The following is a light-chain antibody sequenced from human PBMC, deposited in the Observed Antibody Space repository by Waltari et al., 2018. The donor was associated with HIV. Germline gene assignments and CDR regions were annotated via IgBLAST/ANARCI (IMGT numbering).Light chain of an antibody. J-gene: IGKJ3*01. Sequence: EIVLTQSPGTLSLSPGERAAISCKASQNISSDSLAWYQQKFGQSPSLLIYNASTRATDIPDRFSGSGSGTDFTLTISRLQPADFAVYFCQHYDNSPPITFGPGT. CDR3: QHYDNSPPIT. V-gene: IGKV3-20*01. CDR2: NAS. CDR1: QNISSDS.